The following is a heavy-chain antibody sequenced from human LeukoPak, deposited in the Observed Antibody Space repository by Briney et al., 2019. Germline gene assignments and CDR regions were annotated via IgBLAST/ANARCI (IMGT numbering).Heavy chain of an antibody. CDR2: IYHSGST. Sequence: LRLSCAASGFTYDDYAMHWVRQAPGKVLEWIGYIYHSGSTNYNPSLKSRVTMSMDTSKNQFSLKLSSVTAADTAVYYCARGPNPRTVGAAIFNYYGMDVWGQGTTVTVSS. V-gene: IGHV4-30-2*01. J-gene: IGHJ6*02. CDR1: GFTYDDYA. D-gene: IGHD1-26*01. CDR3: ARGPNPRTVGAAIFNYYGMDV.